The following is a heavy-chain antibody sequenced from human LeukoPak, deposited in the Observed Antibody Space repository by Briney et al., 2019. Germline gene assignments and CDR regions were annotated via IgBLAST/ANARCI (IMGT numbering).Heavy chain of an antibody. CDR2: INTNTGNP. CDR3: ARVRSPLHAEYFQH. CDR1: GYTFTSYA. V-gene: IGHV7-4-1*02. Sequence: ASVKVSDKASGYTFTSYAMNWVRQAPGQGLEWMGWINTNTGNPTYAQGFTGRFVFSLDTSVSTAYLQISSLKAEDTAVYYCARVRSPLHAEYFQHWGQGTLVTVSS. J-gene: IGHJ1*01.